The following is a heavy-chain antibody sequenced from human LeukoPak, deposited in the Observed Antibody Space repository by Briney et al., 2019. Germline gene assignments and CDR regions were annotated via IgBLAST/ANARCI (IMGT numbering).Heavy chain of an antibody. CDR2: ISGSGGST. D-gene: IGHD1-1*01. CDR1: GFTFSSYA. Sequence: GGSLRLSCVASGFTFSSYALSWVRQAPGKGLDWVSSISGSGGSTYYADSVKGRFTVSRDNSKNTLYLQMNSLRADDTAVYYCAKFRATTGGFYSDSWGQGTLVTVSS. V-gene: IGHV3-23*01. J-gene: IGHJ4*02. CDR3: AKFRATTGGFYSDS.